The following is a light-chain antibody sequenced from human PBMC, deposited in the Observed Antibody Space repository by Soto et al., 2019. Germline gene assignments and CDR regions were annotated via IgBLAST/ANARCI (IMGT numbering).Light chain of an antibody. CDR1: SSDVGGYDY. CDR2: DVS. V-gene: IGLV2-14*01. J-gene: IGLJ2*01. Sequence: QSALTQPASVSGSPGQSITISCAGTSSDVGGYDYVSWYQQHPGKAPKLMIYDVSNRPSGVSTRFSGSKSGNTASLTISGLLAGDGADYYCSSYTSSSTVIFGGGTKLTVL. CDR3: SSYTSSSTVI.